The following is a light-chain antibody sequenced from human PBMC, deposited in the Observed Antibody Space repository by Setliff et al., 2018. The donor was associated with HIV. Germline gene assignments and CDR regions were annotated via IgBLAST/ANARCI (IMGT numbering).Light chain of an antibody. V-gene: IGLV2-14*01. Sequence: QSVLTQPASVSGSPGQSITISCTGTSSDVGGYNYVSWYQQHPGKAPKLMIYDVSKRPSGVSNRFSGSKSGNTASLTISGLQAEDEADYYCSSYTSSSTRDVFGTGTKATVL. CDR2: DVS. CDR1: SSDVGGYNY. CDR3: SSYTSSSTRDV. J-gene: IGLJ1*01.